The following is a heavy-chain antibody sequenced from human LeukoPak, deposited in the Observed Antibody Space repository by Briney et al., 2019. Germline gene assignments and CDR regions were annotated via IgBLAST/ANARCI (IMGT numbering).Heavy chain of an antibody. CDR3: ASRDSSYRGYFDY. Sequence: SESLSLTCAVSGGSLSGYYWSWIRQPPGKGLEWIGEIIHSGSTNYNQALKSRVTISVDTSKKQFSLMLSSVTAAETAVYSSASRDSSYRGYFDYWGQGTLVTVSS. CDR2: IIHSGST. D-gene: IGHD3-10*01. V-gene: IGHV4-34*12. J-gene: IGHJ4*02. CDR1: GGSLSGYY.